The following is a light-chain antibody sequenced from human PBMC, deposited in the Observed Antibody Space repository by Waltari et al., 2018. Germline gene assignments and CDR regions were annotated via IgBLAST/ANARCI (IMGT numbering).Light chain of an antibody. Sequence: SYELTQPPSVSVSPGQTASITCSGDKLGDKYATWYQQRPGQSPVLLMYQDNKRPSGIPERFSGSNSGNTATLTISGTQAMDEADYYCQAWDSSIVVFVTGTKVTVL. CDR3: QAWDSSIVV. V-gene: IGLV3-1*01. J-gene: IGLJ1*01. CDR1: KLGDKY. CDR2: QDN.